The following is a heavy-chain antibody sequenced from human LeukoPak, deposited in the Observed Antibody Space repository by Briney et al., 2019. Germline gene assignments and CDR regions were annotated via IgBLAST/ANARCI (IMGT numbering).Heavy chain of an antibody. CDR1: GDSVSSNSAA. CDR3: AREADYGGKSAEFDF. Sequence: SQTLSLTCDISGDSVSSNSAAWNWIRQSPSGGLEWLGRTYYRSKWFNDYSLSVESRITINPDTSKNRFSLQLSSVTPEDTAMYYCAREADYGGKSAEFDFWGQGTLVTVSS. V-gene: IGHV6-1*01. D-gene: IGHD4-23*01. J-gene: IGHJ4*02. CDR2: TYYRSKWFN.